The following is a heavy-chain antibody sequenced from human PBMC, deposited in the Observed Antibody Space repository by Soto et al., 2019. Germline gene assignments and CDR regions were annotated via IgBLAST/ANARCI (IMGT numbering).Heavy chain of an antibody. CDR1: GGSFSGYY. CDR2: INHSGST. J-gene: IGHJ5*02. Sequence: QVQLQQWGAGLLKPSETLSLICAVYGGSFSGYYWSWIRQPPGQGLEWIGEINHSGSTNYNPSLKIRVTISVDTSKNQFSLKLSSVTAADTAVYYCASALSLAAAGYGWFDPWGQGTLVTVSS. CDR3: ASALSLAAAGYGWFDP. D-gene: IGHD6-13*01. V-gene: IGHV4-34*01.